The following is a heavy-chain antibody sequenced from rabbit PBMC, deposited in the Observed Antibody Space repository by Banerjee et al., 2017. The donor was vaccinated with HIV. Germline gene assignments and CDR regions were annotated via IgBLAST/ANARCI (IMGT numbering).Heavy chain of an antibody. D-gene: IGHD4-1*01. CDR3: ARDLAGVVGWNFGL. J-gene: IGHJ6*01. CDR2: IVPIFGVT. CDR1: GFDFSTYS. Sequence: QLEESGGGLVQPGGSLKLSCKASGFDFSTYSMSWVRQAPGKGLEWIGYIVPIFGVTYYANWVNGRFTISSHNAQNTLYLQLNSLTAADTATYFCARDLAGVVGWNFGLWGPGTLVTVS. V-gene: IGHV1S7*01.